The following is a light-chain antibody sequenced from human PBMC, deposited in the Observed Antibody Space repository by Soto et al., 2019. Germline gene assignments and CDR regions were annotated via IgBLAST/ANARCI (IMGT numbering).Light chain of an antibody. V-gene: IGKV3-11*01. J-gene: IGKJ1*01. Sequence: DIELTQSPATLSLSPGERVTLSCRASQRVTSYLAWYQQKPGQAPSLLIYDAAYRATGVPARFTGSGYGTDFTLTISSLEPEDFAVYYCQQRYNWPWTFGQGTRVEIK. CDR3: QQRYNWPWT. CDR2: DAA. CDR1: QRVTSY.